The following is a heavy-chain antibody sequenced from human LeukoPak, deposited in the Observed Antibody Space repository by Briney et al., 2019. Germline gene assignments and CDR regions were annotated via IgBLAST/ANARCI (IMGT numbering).Heavy chain of an antibody. CDR1: GFTFSSYW. V-gene: IGHV3-30*03. J-gene: IGHJ4*02. CDR3: ARTLGDY. CDR2: ISYDGSNK. Sequence: GGSLRLSCAASGFTFSSYWMSWVRQAPGKGLEWVAVISYDGSNKYYADSVKGRFTISRDNSKNTLYLQLNSLRAEDTAVYYCARTLGDYWGQGTLVTVSS.